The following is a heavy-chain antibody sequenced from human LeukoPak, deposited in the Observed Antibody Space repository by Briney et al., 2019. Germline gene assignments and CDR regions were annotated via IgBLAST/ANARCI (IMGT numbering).Heavy chain of an antibody. J-gene: IGHJ4*02. V-gene: IGHV4-39*07. CDR3: ARGSIYYYGSAIFDY. CDR2: IYYSGST. Sequence: SETLSLTCTVSGGSISSSSYYWGWIRQPPGKGLEWIGSIYYSGSTNYNPSLKSRVTISVDTSKNQFSLKLSSVTAADTAVYYCARGSIYYYGSAIFDYWGQGTLVTVSS. D-gene: IGHD3-10*01. CDR1: GGSISSSSYY.